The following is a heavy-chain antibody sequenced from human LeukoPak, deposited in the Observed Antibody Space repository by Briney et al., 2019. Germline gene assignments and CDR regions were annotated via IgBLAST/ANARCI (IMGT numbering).Heavy chain of an antibody. Sequence: GGSLRLSCAASGFTFSHFGMHWVRQAPGKGLEWAAFIRYDGTNRYYADLGKGRFTISRDNSKNTLYLQMNSLRAEDTAVYYCVKVIYCNGDSCYGEYFQHWGQGTLVTVSS. CDR3: VKVIYCNGDSCYGEYFQH. V-gene: IGHV3-30*02. CDR2: IRYDGTNR. J-gene: IGHJ1*01. CDR1: GFTFSHFG. D-gene: IGHD2-15*01.